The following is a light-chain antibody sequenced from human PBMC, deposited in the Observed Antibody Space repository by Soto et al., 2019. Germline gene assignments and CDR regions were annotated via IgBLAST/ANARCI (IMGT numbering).Light chain of an antibody. Sequence: QSALTQPPSASGSPGQSVTISCTGTSSDVGGYNYVSWYQQHPGKAPKLIIYEVTKRPSGVPDRFSGSKSGNTASLTVSGLQAQDEADYYCSSHAGINNVVFGGGTKLPVL. J-gene: IGLJ3*02. CDR1: SSDVGGYNY. CDR3: SSHAGINNVV. V-gene: IGLV2-8*01. CDR2: EVT.